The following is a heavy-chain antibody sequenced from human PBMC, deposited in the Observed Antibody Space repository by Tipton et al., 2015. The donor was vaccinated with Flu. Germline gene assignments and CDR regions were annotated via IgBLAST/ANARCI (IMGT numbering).Heavy chain of an antibody. J-gene: IGHJ3*02. Sequence: PSLTCTVSGVSIRTTSYHWGWIRQPPGKGLEWIASLSYSGSTFYKSSLKSRVTISVDTSKNQFSLKLSSVTAADTAVYYCAREGQGYYDSSGYYYGNDAFDIWGQGTMVTVSS. CDR2: LSYSGST. V-gene: IGHV4-39*07. CDR1: GVSIRTTSYH. CDR3: AREGQGYYDSSGYYYGNDAFDI. D-gene: IGHD3-22*01.